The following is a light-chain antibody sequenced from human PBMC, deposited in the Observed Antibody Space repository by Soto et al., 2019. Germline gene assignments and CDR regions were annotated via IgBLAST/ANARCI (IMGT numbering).Light chain of an antibody. Sequence: DIVMTQSPDSLAVSLGERATIDCKSSQNILYSSNNKNYLAWYQQKPGQPPRLLFYWASTRESGVPDRFSGSGSGAHFTLTISSLQAEDVAVYYCQQYYSTPWKFGQGTKVDIK. V-gene: IGKV4-1*01. CDR1: QNILYSSNNKNY. CDR2: WAS. CDR3: QQYYSTPWK. J-gene: IGKJ1*01.